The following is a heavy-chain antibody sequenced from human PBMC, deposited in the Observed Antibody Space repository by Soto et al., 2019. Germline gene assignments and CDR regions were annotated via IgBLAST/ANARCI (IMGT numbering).Heavy chain of an antibody. CDR2: ISSSSSYI. V-gene: IGHV3-21*01. Sequence: EVQLVESGGGLVKPGGSLRLSCAASGFTFSSYSMNWVRQAPGKGLEWVSSISSSSSYIYYADSVKGRFTISRDNAKNSLYLQMNSLRAEDTAVYYCAREGHQSHCSSTSCQVGNYYYYGMDVWGQGITVTVSS. D-gene: IGHD2-2*01. CDR3: AREGHQSHCSSTSCQVGNYYYYGMDV. J-gene: IGHJ6*02. CDR1: GFTFSSYS.